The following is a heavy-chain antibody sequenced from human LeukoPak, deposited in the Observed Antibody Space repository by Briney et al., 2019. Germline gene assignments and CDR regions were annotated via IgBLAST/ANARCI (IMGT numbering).Heavy chain of an antibody. V-gene: IGHV3-33*01. Sequence: PGRSLRLSCAASGFTFSSYGMHWVRQAPGKGLEWVAVIWYDGSNKYYADSVKGRFTISRDNSKNTLYLQMNSLRAEDTAVYYCARVNPTNSGFYAYWGQGTLVTVSS. CDR2: IWYDGSNK. CDR3: ARVNPTNSGFYAY. J-gene: IGHJ4*02. CDR1: GFTFSSYG. D-gene: IGHD3-22*01.